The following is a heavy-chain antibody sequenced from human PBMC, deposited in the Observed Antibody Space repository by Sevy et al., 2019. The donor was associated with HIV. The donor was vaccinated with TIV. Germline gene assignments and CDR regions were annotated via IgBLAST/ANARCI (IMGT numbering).Heavy chain of an antibody. J-gene: IGHJ4*02. CDR2: IYPGDSDT. D-gene: IGHD3-10*01. CDR3: ARLGVFYGSGSYYTERVLDY. Sequence: GESLKISCKGSGYSFTSYWIGWVRQMPGKGLEWMGIIYPGDSDTRYSPSFQGQVTISAEKSISTAYLQWSCLKASDTVMYYCARLGVFYGSGSYYTERVLDYWGQGTLVTVSS. CDR1: GYSFTSYW. V-gene: IGHV5-51*01.